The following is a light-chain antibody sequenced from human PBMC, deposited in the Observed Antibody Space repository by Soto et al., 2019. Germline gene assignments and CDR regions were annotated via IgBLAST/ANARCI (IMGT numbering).Light chain of an antibody. Sequence: DIVMTQSPLSLPVTPGEPASISCRSSQSLLHSNGYNYLDWYLQKPGQSPQLLIDVGSNRASGVPDRFSGSGSGTDFTLKISRVEAEDVGIYYCMQALHVSYTFGQGTKLEIK. V-gene: IGKV2-28*01. J-gene: IGKJ2*01. CDR1: QSLLHSNGYNY. CDR2: VGS. CDR3: MQALHVSYT.